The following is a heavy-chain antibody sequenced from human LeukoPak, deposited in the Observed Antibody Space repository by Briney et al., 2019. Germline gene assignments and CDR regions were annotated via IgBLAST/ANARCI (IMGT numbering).Heavy chain of an antibody. CDR3: ARDRDWSGYSDSYFDY. CDR1: GFTFSSYA. D-gene: IGHD3-3*01. CDR2: ISYDGSNK. V-gene: IGHV3-30-3*01. J-gene: IGHJ4*02. Sequence: PGGSLRLSCAASGFTFSSYAMHWVRQAPGKGLEWVAVISYDGSNKYYADSVKGRFTISRDNSKNTLYLQMNSLRAEDTAVYYCARDRDWSGYSDSYFDYWGQGTLVTVSS.